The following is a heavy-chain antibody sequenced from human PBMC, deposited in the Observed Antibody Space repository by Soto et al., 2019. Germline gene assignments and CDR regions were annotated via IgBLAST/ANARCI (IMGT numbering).Heavy chain of an antibody. D-gene: IGHD1-7*01. V-gene: IGHV3-15*01. CDR2: IKSKTDGGTT. Sequence: GGSLRLSCAASGFTFSNAWMSWVRQAPGKGLEWVGRIKSKTDGGTTDYAAPVKGRFTISRDDSKNTLYLQMNSLKTEDTAVYYCTPEGSDITGPTLDYYYGMDVWGQGTTVTVSS. J-gene: IGHJ6*02. CDR3: TPEGSDITGPTLDYYYGMDV. CDR1: GFTFSNAW.